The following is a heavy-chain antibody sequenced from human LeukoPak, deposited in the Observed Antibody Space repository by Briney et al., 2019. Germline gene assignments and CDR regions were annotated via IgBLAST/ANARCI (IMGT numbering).Heavy chain of an antibody. Sequence: SGGSLRLSCAASGFTFSSYAMSWVRQAPGKGLEWVSAISGSGGSTYYADSVKGRFTISRDNSKNTLYLQMNSLRAEDTAVYYCAKDYSYGYGDYVTWFDPWGQGTLVTVSS. J-gene: IGHJ5*02. V-gene: IGHV3-23*01. D-gene: IGHD4-17*01. CDR2: ISGSGGST. CDR1: GFTFSSYA. CDR3: AKDYSYGYGDYVTWFDP.